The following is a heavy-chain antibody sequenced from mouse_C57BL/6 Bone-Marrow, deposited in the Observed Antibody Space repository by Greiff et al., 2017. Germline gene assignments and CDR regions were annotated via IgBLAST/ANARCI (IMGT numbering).Heavy chain of an antibody. Sequence: EVQLQQSGAELARPGASVKLSCTASGYTFIGDYMHWVKQRPEQGLEWIGLIDPGNGDTYYASKFQGKATLTADTYSNTAYLQLGSLPSEDTAVYYCTGLVYPHYFDYWGQGTTLTVSS. D-gene: IGHD2-10*02. CDR2: IDPGNGDT. CDR3: TGLVYPHYFDY. CDR1: GYTFIGDY. V-gene: IGHV14-4*01. J-gene: IGHJ2*01.